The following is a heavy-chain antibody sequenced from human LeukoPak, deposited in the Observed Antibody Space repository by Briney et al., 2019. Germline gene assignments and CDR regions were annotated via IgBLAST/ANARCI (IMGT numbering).Heavy chain of an antibody. CDR1: GYTFTSYG. D-gene: IGHD3-9*01. V-gene: IGHV1-18*01. CDR3: ARVDYDILTGHYYYYYMDV. J-gene: IGHJ6*03. CDR2: ISAYNGNT. Sequence: ASVKVSCKASGYTFTSYGISWVRQAPGQGLEWMGWISAYNGNTNYAQKLQGRVTTTTDTSTSTAYMELRSLRSDGTAVYYCARVDYDILTGHYYYYYMDVWGKGTTVTVSS.